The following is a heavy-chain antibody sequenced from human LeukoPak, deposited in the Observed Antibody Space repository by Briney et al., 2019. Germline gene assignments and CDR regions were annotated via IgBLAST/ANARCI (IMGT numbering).Heavy chain of an antibody. CDR3: SKGSRASRPYYFDF. CDR2: ITGSGDDT. D-gene: IGHD3-10*01. J-gene: IGHJ4*02. CDR1: GFTFSSYA. Sequence: PGGSLRLFCAASGFTFSSYAMSWVRQAPGKGLEWVSAITGSGDDTYHADSVKGRFSISRDNSKDTLYLQMNSLRAEDSAVYYCSKGSRASRPYYFDFWGQGTLVTVSS. V-gene: IGHV3-23*01.